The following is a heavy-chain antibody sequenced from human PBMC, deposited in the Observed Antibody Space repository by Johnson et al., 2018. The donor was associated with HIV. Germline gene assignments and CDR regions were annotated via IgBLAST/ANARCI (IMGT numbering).Heavy chain of an antibody. V-gene: IGHV3-23*04. D-gene: IGHD2-21*02. Sequence: VQLVESGGGLIQPGGSLRLSCAASGFTVSSNYMSWVRQAPGTGVEWVSAISGSGDSTYYADSVQGRFTISRDNSKITLYLQVNSLRAEDTAIYYCAKGGGGDWGPFDVWGQGTMVTVSS. J-gene: IGHJ3*01. CDR3: AKGGGGDWGPFDV. CDR2: SGSGDST. CDR1: GFTVSSNY.